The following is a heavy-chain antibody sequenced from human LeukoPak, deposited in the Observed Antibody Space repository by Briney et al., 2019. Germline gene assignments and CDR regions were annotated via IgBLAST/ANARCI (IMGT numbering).Heavy chain of an antibody. CDR3: ARGGDYLDF. V-gene: IGHV3-7*05. CDR1: RFTFSIYW. Sequence: GGSLRLSCAASRFTFSIYWMSWVRQAPGKGLELVANIKQDGSEKYYVDSVKGRFTISRDNANNSLYLQMNSLGAEDTAVYYCARGGDYLDFWGQGTLVTVSS. J-gene: IGHJ4*02. CDR2: IKQDGSEK.